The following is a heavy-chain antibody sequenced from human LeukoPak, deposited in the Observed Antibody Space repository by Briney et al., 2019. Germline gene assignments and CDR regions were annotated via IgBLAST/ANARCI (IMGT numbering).Heavy chain of an antibody. CDR2: IKSKTDGGTT. CDR3: TTGVNEYYGSGTYPPLDAFDI. Sequence: KPGGSLRLSCAASGFTFSNAWMSWVRQAPGKGLEWVGRIKSKTDGGTTDYAAPVKGRFTISRNDSKNTLYLQMNSLKTEDTAVYYCTTGVNEYYGSGTYPPLDAFDIWGQGTMVTVSP. CDR1: GFTFSNAW. J-gene: IGHJ3*02. V-gene: IGHV3-15*01. D-gene: IGHD3-10*01.